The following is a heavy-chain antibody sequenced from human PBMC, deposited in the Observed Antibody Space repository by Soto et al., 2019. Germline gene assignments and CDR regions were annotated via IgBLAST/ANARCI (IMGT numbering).Heavy chain of an antibody. CDR1: VGSISSSSYY. J-gene: IGHJ3*02. CDR2: IYYSGST. Sequence: PSETLSLTCTVSVGSISSSSYYWGWIREPPGKGLEWIGSIYYSGSTYYNPSLKSRVTISVDTSRNQFSPQLSSVTAADTGEYYCALAEQWLVRYDAFDISSQGKMVT. CDR3: ALAEQWLVRYDAFDI. V-gene: IGHV4-39*01. D-gene: IGHD6-19*01.